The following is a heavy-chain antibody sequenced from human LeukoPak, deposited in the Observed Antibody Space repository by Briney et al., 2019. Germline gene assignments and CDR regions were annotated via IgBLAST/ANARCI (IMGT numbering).Heavy chain of an antibody. Sequence: ASVKVSCQASGYTVSDFYLHWVRQAPGHGLEWTGWMNPYRDVLIHAERFQGRVTMTWDTSTGTAYMELTRLTPNDTAVYYCATATVTHTLDPWGQGTLVTVSS. CDR3: ATATVTHTLDP. CDR1: GYTVSDFY. D-gene: IGHD1-1*01. V-gene: IGHV1-2*02. CDR2: MNPYRDVL. J-gene: IGHJ5*02.